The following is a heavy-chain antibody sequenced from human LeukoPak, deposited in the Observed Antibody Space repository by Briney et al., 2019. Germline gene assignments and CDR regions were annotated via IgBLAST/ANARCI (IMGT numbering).Heavy chain of an antibody. V-gene: IGHV3-53*01. CDR1: GFTVSSNS. Sequence: GGSLRLSCTVSGFTVSSNSMSWVRQAPGKGLEWVSFIYSDNTHYSDSVKGRFTISRDNSKNALHLQMNSLRAEDTAVYYCARRAGAYSHPYDYWGQGTLVTVSS. CDR2: IYSDNT. J-gene: IGHJ4*02. D-gene: IGHD4/OR15-4a*01. CDR3: ARRAGAYSHPYDY.